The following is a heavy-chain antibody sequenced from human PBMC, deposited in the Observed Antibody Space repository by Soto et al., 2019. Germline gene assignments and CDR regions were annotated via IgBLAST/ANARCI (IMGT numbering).Heavy chain of an antibody. D-gene: IGHD2-15*01. CDR1: GGSISSSSYY. V-gene: IGHV4-39*01. Sequence: SETLSLTCTVSGGSISSSSYYWGWIRQPPGKGLEWIGSIYYSGSTYYNPSLKSRVTISVDTSKNQFSLKLSSVTAADTAVYYRARRAILGYCSGGSCRGWFDPWGQGTLVTVSS. J-gene: IGHJ5*02. CDR2: IYYSGST. CDR3: ARRAILGYCSGGSCRGWFDP.